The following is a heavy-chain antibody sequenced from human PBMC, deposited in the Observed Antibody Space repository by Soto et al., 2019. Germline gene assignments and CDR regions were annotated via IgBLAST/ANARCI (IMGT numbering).Heavy chain of an antibody. Sequence: GESLKISCKASGYSFSFYWIGWVRQMPGKGLEWMAIMYPDDSDIRYSPSFEAHVTISADKSTSTAFLQWSSLKASDTAMYYCATAYVYDFENSNYYRDAFDIWGQGTLVTVSS. J-gene: IGHJ3*02. CDR3: ATAYVYDFENSNYYRDAFDI. V-gene: IGHV5-51*01. CDR2: MYPDDSDI. CDR1: GYSFSFYW. D-gene: IGHD3-22*01.